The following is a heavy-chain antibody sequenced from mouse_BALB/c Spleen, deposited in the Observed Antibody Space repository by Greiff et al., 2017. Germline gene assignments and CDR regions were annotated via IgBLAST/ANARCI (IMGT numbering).Heavy chain of an antibody. Sequence: VQLQQSGPELVKPGASVRISCKASGYTFTSYYIHWVKQRPGQGLEWIGWIYPGNVNTKYNEKFKGQATLTADKSSSTAYMQLSSLTSEDSAVYFCARIGYGSSPAWFAYWGQGTLVTVSA. J-gene: IGHJ3*01. V-gene: IGHV1S56*01. CDR1: GYTFTSYY. D-gene: IGHD1-1*01. CDR2: IYPGNVNT. CDR3: ARIGYGSSPAWFAY.